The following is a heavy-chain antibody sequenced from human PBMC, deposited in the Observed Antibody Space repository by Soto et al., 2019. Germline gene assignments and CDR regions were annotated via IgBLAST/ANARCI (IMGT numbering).Heavy chain of an antibody. CDR1: GGPFSNYA. J-gene: IGHJ3*01. Sequence: QVQLVQSGAEVKKPGSSVRVSCKSSGGPFSNYAISWVRQAPGQGLEWMGGIIPIFVTADYPQKFQDRVTVTADEPTGSAYLELASRRSEATAVSYCARDLEPRARSAYAFALWGQGKAVTVSS. V-gene: IGHV1-69*01. CDR2: IIPIFVTA. CDR3: ARDLEPRARSAYAFAL. D-gene: IGHD3-3*01.